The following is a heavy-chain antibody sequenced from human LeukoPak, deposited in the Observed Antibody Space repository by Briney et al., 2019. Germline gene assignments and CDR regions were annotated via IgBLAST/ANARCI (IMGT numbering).Heavy chain of an antibody. CDR1: GFTFREYA. V-gene: IGHV3-23*01. J-gene: IGHJ3*02. Sequence: GGSLRLSCAASGFTFREYALNWVRQAPGKGLEWVSDISGSGGSTYYADSVKGRFTISRDNSKNTLYLQMNSLRAEDTAVYYCAKVASVSGAFDIWGQGTMVTASS. CDR2: ISGSGGST. D-gene: IGHD2-15*01. CDR3: AKVASVSGAFDI.